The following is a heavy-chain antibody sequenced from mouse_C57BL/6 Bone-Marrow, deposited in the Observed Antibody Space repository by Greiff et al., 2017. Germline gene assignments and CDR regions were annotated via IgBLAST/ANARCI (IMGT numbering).Heavy chain of an antibody. CDR1: GYTFTSYW. J-gene: IGHJ1*03. Sequence: QVQLQQPGAELVRPGTSVKLSCKASGYTFTSYWMHWVKQRPGQGLEWIGVIDPSDSYTNYNQKFKGKATLTVDTSSSTAYMQLSSLTSEDSAVYYWARLGYYGVWYFDVWGKGTTVTVSS. CDR3: ARLGYYGVWYFDV. D-gene: IGHD1-2*01. CDR2: IDPSDSYT. V-gene: IGHV1-59*01.